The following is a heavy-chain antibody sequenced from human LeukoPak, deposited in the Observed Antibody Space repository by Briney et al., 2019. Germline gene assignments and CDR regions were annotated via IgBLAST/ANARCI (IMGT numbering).Heavy chain of an antibody. CDR3: ARGENSKTYRVSGY. CDR2: ISIDGSST. D-gene: IGHD2/OR15-2a*01. V-gene: IGHV3-30*03. J-gene: IGHJ4*02. Sequence: VQSLSLSCVASGFTFRRDGMHWGPHGPGKGNGRGAVISIDGSSTYYTASVKGRVTIARDNSKNTLYLQMNSLKAEDTAVYYCARGENSKTYRVSGYWGRGTLVTVSS. CDR1: GFTFRRDG.